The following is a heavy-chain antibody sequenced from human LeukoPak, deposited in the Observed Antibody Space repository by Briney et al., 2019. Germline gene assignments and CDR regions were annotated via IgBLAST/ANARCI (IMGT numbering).Heavy chain of an antibody. Sequence: GESLKISCKGSGYSFTNYWIGWVRQVSGKGLEWMGIIYPGDSDTRYSPSFQGQVTISADKSISTANLQWSSLQASDTAMYYCARLDCSTTGCRFDPWGQGTLVTVSS. CDR1: GYSFTNYW. V-gene: IGHV5-51*01. CDR2: IYPGDSDT. D-gene: IGHD2-2*01. CDR3: ARLDCSTTGCRFDP. J-gene: IGHJ5*02.